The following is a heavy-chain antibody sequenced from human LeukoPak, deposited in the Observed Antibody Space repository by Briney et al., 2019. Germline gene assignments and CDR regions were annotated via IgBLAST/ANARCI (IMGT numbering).Heavy chain of an antibody. CDR3: ARDLTKPPDHAFDI. CDR2: ISAYNGNT. CDR1: GYTFTSYG. J-gene: IGHJ3*02. D-gene: IGHD1-14*01. V-gene: IGHV1-18*01. Sequence: ASVKVSCKASGYTFTSYGISWVRQAPGQGLEWMGWISAYNGNTNYAQKLQGRVTMTTDTSTSTAYMELRSLRSDDTAVYYCARDLTKPPDHAFDIWGQGTMVTVSS.